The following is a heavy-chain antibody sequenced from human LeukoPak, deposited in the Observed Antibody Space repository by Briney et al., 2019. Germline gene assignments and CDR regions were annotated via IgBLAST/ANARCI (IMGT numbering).Heavy chain of an antibody. V-gene: IGHV3-23*01. CDR3: AKAPVTSCRGAFCYPFDY. CDR1: GFSFDAYG. J-gene: IGHJ4*02. Sequence: GGSLRLSCAASGFSFDAYGMNWVRQAPGKGLEWVSAMSSSDDGRYYAASVRGRFTISRDTSRSTLYLQMNSLRAEDAAVYYCAKAPVTSCRGAFCYPFDYWGQGTLVTVSS. CDR2: MSSSDDGR. D-gene: IGHD2-15*01.